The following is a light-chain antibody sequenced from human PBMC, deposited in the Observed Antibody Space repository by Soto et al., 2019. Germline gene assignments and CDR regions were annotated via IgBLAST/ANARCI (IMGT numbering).Light chain of an antibody. J-gene: IGKJ1*01. CDR2: KAS. CDR1: QSISSW. Sequence: DIQMTQSPSTLSASVGDRVTIPCRASQSISSWLAWYQQKPGKAPKLLIYKASSLESGVPSRFSGSGSGTEFTLTISSLQPDDFATYYCQQYNSYPVGFGQGTKVEIK. V-gene: IGKV1-5*03. CDR3: QQYNSYPVG.